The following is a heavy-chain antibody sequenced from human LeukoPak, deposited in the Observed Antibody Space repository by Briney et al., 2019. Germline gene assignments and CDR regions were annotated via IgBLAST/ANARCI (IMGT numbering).Heavy chain of an antibody. Sequence: PSETLSLTCAVYGGSFSGYYWSWIRQPPGKGLEWIGEINHSGSTNYNPSLKSRVTISVDTSKNQFPLKLSSVTAADTAVYYCARAPYSSSWYNWFDPWGQGTLVTVSS. V-gene: IGHV4-34*01. J-gene: IGHJ5*02. CDR3: ARAPYSSSWYNWFDP. CDR1: GGSFSGYY. D-gene: IGHD6-13*01. CDR2: INHSGST.